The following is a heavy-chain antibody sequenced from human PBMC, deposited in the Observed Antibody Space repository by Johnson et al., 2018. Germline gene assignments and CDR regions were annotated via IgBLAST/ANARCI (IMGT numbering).Heavy chain of an antibody. J-gene: IGHJ1*01. CDR3: ARDVPDSSGYSFQH. CDR1: GFTFGDYA. D-gene: IGHD3-22*01. CDR2: IRSKDYGGTT. Sequence: VQLVESGGGLVQPGRSLRLSCTASGFTFGDYAMSWFRQAPGKGLEWVGFIRSKDYGGTTQYAASVKGRFTFSRDDSKSIAYLQMNSLGAEDTAVYYCARDVPDSSGYSFQHWGQGTLVTVSS. V-gene: IGHV3-49*03.